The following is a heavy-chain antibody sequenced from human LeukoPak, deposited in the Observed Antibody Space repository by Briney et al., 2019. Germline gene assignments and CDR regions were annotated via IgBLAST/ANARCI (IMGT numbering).Heavy chain of an antibody. CDR2: ISYDGSNK. Sequence: PGRSLRLSCVASGFTFSTYAMHWVRQAPGKGLEWVAVISYDGSNKYYTDSVKGRFTISRDNSKNTLYLQMNSLRVEDTAVYYGARETGYGANGGQEPRATVSS. CDR3: ARETGYGAN. V-gene: IGHV3-30*04. J-gene: IGHJ4*02. CDR1: GFTFSTYA. D-gene: IGHD4/OR15-4a*01.